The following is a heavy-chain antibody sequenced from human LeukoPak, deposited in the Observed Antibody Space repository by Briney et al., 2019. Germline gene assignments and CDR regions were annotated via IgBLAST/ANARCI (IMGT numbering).Heavy chain of an antibody. V-gene: IGHV1-18*01. D-gene: IGHD1-26*01. Sequence: ASVKVSCKASGYTFSSYGISWVRQAPGQGLEWMGWVSAYNGHTNYAQKFQGRVTMTTDTSTSTASMELRSLRSDDTAVYYCARVIPQKWELPGKWFDPWGQGILVTVSS. CDR2: VSAYNGHT. CDR1: GYTFSSYG. J-gene: IGHJ5*02. CDR3: ARVIPQKWELPGKWFDP.